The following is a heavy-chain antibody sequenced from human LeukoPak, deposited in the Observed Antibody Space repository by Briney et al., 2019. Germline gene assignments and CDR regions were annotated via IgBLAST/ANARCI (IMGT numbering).Heavy chain of an antibody. D-gene: IGHD2-21*02. Sequence: GGSLRLSYAASGFIVSTKYMSWVRQAPGKGLEWVSSVYSTDNTYYADPVKGRFSISRDTSKNTLYLQMNSLRAEDTAVYYCGSSTAHYYNYGMDVWGQGATVTVSS. V-gene: IGHV3-53*01. J-gene: IGHJ6*02. CDR1: GFIVSTKY. CDR3: GSSTAHYYNYGMDV. CDR2: VYSTDNT.